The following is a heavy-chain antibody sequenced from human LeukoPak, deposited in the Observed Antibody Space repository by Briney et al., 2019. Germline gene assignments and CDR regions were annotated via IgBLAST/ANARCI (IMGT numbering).Heavy chain of an antibody. Sequence: GGSLTLSCAASGFTFNRSWMNWVRQAPGKGLEWVANLDPSGSQKRYVDSVKGRFIISKDNPGASLYPDMYSLRSEDTDIYYCAIWTSGNYWGQGTLVTVSS. CDR1: GFTFNRSW. CDR3: AIWTSGNY. V-gene: IGHV3-7*01. CDR2: LDPSGSQK. J-gene: IGHJ4*02. D-gene: IGHD1-1*01.